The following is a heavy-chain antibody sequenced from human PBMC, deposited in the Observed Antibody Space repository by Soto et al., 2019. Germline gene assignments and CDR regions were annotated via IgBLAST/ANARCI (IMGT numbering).Heavy chain of an antibody. J-gene: IGHJ4*02. CDR2: ISKDXLDR. Sequence: PGGSLRLSCVVSGFTFSDFGMHWVRQSPGDGLAWVASISKDXLDRYYSQSVKCGFTISRDVSKNTVFLQMNSLKVEDTAAYFCASPREGQWLVFDHWGQRTQVTVSS. V-gene: IGHV3-30*19. CDR3: ASPREGQWLVFDH. CDR1: GFTFSDFG. D-gene: IGHD6-19*01.